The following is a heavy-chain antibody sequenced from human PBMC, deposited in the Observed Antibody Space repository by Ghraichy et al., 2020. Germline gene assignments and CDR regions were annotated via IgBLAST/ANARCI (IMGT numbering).Heavy chain of an antibody. CDR1: GFTFSSYS. D-gene: IGHD3-22*01. CDR2: ISSSSSTI. CDR3: ARVQEYYYDSSGYYHNGPYYFDY. Sequence: GGSLRLSCAASGFTFSSYSMNWVRQAPGKGLEWVLYISSSSSTIYYADSVKGRFTISRDNAKNSLYLQMNSLRAEDTAVYYCARVQEYYYDSSGYYHNGPYYFDYWGQGTLVTVSS. V-gene: IGHV3-48*04. J-gene: IGHJ4*02.